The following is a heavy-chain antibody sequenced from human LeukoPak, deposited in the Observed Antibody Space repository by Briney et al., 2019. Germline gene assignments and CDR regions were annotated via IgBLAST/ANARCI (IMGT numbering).Heavy chain of an antibody. D-gene: IGHD5-12*01. CDR2: INPNSGGT. J-gene: IGHJ6*03. Sequence: ASVKVSCKASGYTFTGYYMHWVRQAPGQGLEWMGWINPNSGGTNYAQKFQGRVTMTRDTSISTAYMELSRLRSDDTAVYYCARAQPHSGYDYIRYYYYYYYMDVWGKGTTVTVSS. V-gene: IGHV1-2*02. CDR1: GYTFTGYY. CDR3: ARAQPHSGYDYIRYYYYYYYMDV.